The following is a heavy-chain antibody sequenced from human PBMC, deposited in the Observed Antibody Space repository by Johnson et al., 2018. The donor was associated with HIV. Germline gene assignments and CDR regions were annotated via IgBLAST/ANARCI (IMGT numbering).Heavy chain of an antibody. V-gene: IGHV3-23*04. CDR2: ISGSGGST. Sequence: VQLVESGGVVVQPGGSLRLSCAASGFTFDDYTMHWVRQAPGKGLEWVSLISGSGGSTYYADSVKGRFTISRDNSKNTLYLQMNSLRAEDTAVYYCAKPPFYAFDIWGQGTMVTVSS. J-gene: IGHJ3*02. CDR1: GFTFDDYT. CDR3: AKPPFYAFDI.